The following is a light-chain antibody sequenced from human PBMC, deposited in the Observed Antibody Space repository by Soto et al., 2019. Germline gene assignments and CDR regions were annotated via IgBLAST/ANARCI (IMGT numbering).Light chain of an antibody. J-gene: IGKJ1*01. Sequence: DIQMTQSPSSLSASVGDRVTITCRASQSISSYLHWYQQKPGKAPKLLIYAASSLQSGVPSRFSGSGSGTDFTLTINSLQPEDFATYYCQQSDSTPRTFGQATK. CDR2: AAS. CDR3: QQSDSTPRT. V-gene: IGKV1-39*01. CDR1: QSISSY.